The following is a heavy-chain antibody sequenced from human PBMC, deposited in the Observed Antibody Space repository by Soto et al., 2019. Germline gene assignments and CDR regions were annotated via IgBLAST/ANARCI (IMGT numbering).Heavy chain of an antibody. J-gene: IGHJ4*02. V-gene: IGHV1-69*08. D-gene: IGHD3-10*01. CDR1: GDTFSFYT. CDR2: VNPIVRTS. Sequence: QVQLVQSGAEVRKPGSSVKVSCKASGDTFSFYTINWVRQAPGLGLEWMGRVNPIVRTSNHPQKVQGSATITADKSTNTAYMQLSRLRSEDTAIYYCAASYGSGYRAFDHWGQGALVTVSS. CDR3: AASYGSGYRAFDH.